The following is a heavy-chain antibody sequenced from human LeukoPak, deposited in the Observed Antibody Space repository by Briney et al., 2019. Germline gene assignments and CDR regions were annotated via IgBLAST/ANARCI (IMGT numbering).Heavy chain of an antibody. J-gene: IGHJ4*02. D-gene: IGHD3-10*01. Sequence: GGSLRLSCLDSGFSFSTYWMSWVRQAPGKGLEWVANVKQDGSDKYYADSVKGRFTISRDNAKNSLYLQMNSLRDEDTAVYYCARGHVPGSDRHWDYWGQGILVTVSS. CDR3: ARGHVPGSDRHWDY. CDR2: VKQDGSDK. CDR1: GFSFSTYW. V-gene: IGHV3-7*02.